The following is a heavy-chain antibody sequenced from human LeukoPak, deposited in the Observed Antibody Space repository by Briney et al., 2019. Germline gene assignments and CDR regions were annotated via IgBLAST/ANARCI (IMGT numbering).Heavy chain of an antibody. D-gene: IGHD3-22*01. J-gene: IGHJ1*01. CDR3: ATTRDYYGNSGYTLLQD. CDR1: GSTFSTYA. CDR2: IIPILGTS. V-gene: IGHV1-69*13. Sequence: SVKVSCKASGSTFSTYAINWVRQAPGQGLEWMGGIIPILGTSNYAQRFQGRVTIIADESSGTAYMTLSSLRSEDTAIYYRATTRDYYGNSGYTLLQDWGQGTLVTVSS.